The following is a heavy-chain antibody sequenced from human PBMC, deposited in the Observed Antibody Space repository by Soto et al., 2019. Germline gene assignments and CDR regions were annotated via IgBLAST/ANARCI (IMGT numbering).Heavy chain of an antibody. D-gene: IGHD3-3*01. J-gene: IGHJ4*02. Sequence: EVQLVESGGGLVQPGGSLRLSCAASGFTFSSYWMSWVRQAPGKGLEWLANIKQDGSEKYYVDSVKGRFTISRDNAKNSLYLQMNSLRAEDTAVYYCARASLRFLEWLLYPLGFDYWGQGTLVTVSS. CDR1: GFTFSSYW. CDR2: IKQDGSEK. V-gene: IGHV3-7*01. CDR3: ARASLRFLEWLLYPLGFDY.